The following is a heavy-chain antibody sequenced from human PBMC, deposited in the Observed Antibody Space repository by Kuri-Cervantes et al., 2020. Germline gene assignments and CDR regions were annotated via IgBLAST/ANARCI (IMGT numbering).Heavy chain of an antibody. CDR2: ISSSGSTI. CDR1: GFTFSDYY. CDR3: ARGEGSGSYIAFDY. V-gene: IGHV3-11*01. J-gene: IGHJ4*02. Sequence: LSLTCAASGFTFSDYYMSWIRQAPGKGLEWVSYISSSGSTIYYADSVKGRFTISRDNAKNLLYLQMNSLRAEDTAVYYCARGEGSGSYIAFDYWGQGTLVTVSS. D-gene: IGHD1-26*01.